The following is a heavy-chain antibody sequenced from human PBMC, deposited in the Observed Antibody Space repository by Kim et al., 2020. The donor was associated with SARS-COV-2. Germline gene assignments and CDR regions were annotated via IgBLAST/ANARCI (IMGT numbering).Heavy chain of an antibody. V-gene: IGHV3-23*01. D-gene: IGHD3-22*01. CDR2: ISSNGGIT. CDR3: TKRVSGYSANPSDY. CDR1: GFSFSNYG. Sequence: GGSLRLSCAASGFSFSNYGMAWVRQAPGKGLEWVSGISSNGGITRYADSVKGRFTISRDSSKNTLYLQMDSLRAEDTAVYYCTKRVSGYSANPSDYWGQGTLVTVSS. J-gene: IGHJ4*02.